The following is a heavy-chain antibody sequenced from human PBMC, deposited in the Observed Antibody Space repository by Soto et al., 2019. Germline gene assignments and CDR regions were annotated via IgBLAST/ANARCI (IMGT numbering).Heavy chain of an antibody. J-gene: IGHJ6*02. V-gene: IGHV4-59*01. CDR1: GGSISSYY. Sequence: SETLSLTCTVSGGSISSYYWSWIRQPPGKGLEWIGYIYYSGSTNYNPSLKSRVTISVDTSKNQFSLKLSSVTAADTAVYYCARQYSSTFEVMDVWGQGTTVTVSS. CDR2: IYYSGST. CDR3: ARQYSSTFEVMDV. D-gene: IGHD6-13*01.